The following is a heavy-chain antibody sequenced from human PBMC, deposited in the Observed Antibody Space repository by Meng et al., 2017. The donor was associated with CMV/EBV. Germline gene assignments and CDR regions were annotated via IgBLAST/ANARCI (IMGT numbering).Heavy chain of an antibody. D-gene: IGHD6-19*01. CDR3: ARARSGWYNGQNYYYYGMDV. CDR1: GGSISSYY. V-gene: IGHV4-59*01. CDR2: IYYSGST. J-gene: IGHJ6*02. Sequence: GSLRLSCTVSGGSISSYYWSWIRQPPGKGLEWIGYIYYSGSTNYNPSLKSRVTISVDTSKNQFSLKLSSVTAADTAVYYCARARSGWYNGQNYYYYGMDVWGQGTTVTVSS.